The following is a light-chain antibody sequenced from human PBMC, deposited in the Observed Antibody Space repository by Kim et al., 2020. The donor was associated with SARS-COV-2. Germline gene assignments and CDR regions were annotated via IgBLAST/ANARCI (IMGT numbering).Light chain of an antibody. CDR3: QQYNNWPPWT. V-gene: IGKV3-15*01. Sequence: SPGEGATLSCRASHSVGISLAWYQQTRGQAPRLLIYGASTRATGISARFSGSGSGTEFTLTISSLQSEDFAVYYCQQYNNWPPWTFGQGTKVDIK. CDR2: GAS. J-gene: IGKJ1*01. CDR1: HSVGIS.